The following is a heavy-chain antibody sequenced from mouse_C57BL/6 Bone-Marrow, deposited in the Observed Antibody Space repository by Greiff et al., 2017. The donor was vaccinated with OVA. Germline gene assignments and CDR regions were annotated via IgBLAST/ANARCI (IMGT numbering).Heavy chain of an antibody. Sequence: VQLQQSGPELVKPGASVKISCKASGYAFSSSWMNWVKQRPGKGLEWIGRIYPGDGDTNYNGKFKGKATLTAGKSSSTAYMQLSSLTSEDSAVYFCARRDYGSPWFAYWGQGTLVTVSA. V-gene: IGHV1-82*01. D-gene: IGHD1-1*01. CDR3: ARRDYGSPWFAY. CDR2: IYPGDGDT. CDR1: GYAFSSSW. J-gene: IGHJ3*01.